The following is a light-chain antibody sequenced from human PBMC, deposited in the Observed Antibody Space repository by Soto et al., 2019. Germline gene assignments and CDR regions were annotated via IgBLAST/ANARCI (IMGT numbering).Light chain of an antibody. CDR1: SSDVGGY. CDR3: SSFTFSTTVI. Sequence: QSALTQPASVSGSPGQSITISCTGTSSDVGGYVSWYQQHPGKAPKLMIYEVSNRPSGVSNRFSGSKSGNTASLTISGLQAEDEADYYCSSFTFSTTVIFGGGTKVTVL. V-gene: IGLV2-14*01. J-gene: IGLJ2*01. CDR2: EVS.